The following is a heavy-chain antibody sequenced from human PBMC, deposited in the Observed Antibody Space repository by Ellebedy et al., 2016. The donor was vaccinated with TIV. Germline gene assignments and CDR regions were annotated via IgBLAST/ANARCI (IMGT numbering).Heavy chain of an antibody. Sequence: MPGGSLRLSCAVYGGSFSGYYWSWIRQPPGKGLEWIGEINHSGSTNYNPSLKSRVTISVDTSKNQFSLKLSSVTAADTAVYYCARVRVGATFDIWGQGTMVTVSS. CDR1: GGSFSGYY. V-gene: IGHV4-34*01. J-gene: IGHJ3*02. CDR3: ARVRVGATFDI. CDR2: INHSGST. D-gene: IGHD1-26*01.